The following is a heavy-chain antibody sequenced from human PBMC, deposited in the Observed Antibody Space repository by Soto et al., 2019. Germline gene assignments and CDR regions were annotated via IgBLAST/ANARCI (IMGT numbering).Heavy chain of an antibody. V-gene: IGHV4-31*03. CDR3: ARVDRSLIAVLH. J-gene: IGHJ1*01. CDR2: IFYSVTT. CDR1: GGSINSGDYY. D-gene: IGHD2-21*01. Sequence: SETLSLTCTVSGGSINSGDYYWSWIRQHPGKGLEWIGYIFYSVTTYYNPSLKNRIAISVDTSNSQFSLKLTSVTAADTALYYCARVDRSLIAVLHWGQGTLVSVTS.